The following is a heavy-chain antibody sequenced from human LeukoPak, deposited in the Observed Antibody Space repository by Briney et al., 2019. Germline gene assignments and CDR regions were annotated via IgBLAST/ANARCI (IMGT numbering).Heavy chain of an antibody. CDR2: IIPIFGIA. V-gene: IGHV1-69*04. CDR1: GGTFSSYA. CDR3: ARDLITLDAFDI. D-gene: IGHD2/OR15-2a*01. J-gene: IGHJ3*02. Sequence: SVKVSCKASGGTFSSYAISWVRQAPGQGLEWMGRIIPIFGIANYAQKFQGRVTITADKSTSTAYMELSSLRSEDTAVYYCARDLITLDAFDIWAKGQWSPSLQ.